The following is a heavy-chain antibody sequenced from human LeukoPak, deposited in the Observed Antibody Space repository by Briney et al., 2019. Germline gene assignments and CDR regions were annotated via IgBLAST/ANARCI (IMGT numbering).Heavy chain of an antibody. V-gene: IGHV3-23*01. CDR2: ISGSGSST. CDR1: GFTFSNAW. Sequence: TGGSLRLSCAASGFTFSNAWMSWVRQAPGKGLEWVSAISGSGSSTYYADSVKGRFTISRDNSKNTLYLQMNSLRAEDTALYYCAKRDGYNSNPLKDWGQGTLVTVSS. CDR3: AKRDGYNSNPLKD. J-gene: IGHJ4*02. D-gene: IGHD5-24*01.